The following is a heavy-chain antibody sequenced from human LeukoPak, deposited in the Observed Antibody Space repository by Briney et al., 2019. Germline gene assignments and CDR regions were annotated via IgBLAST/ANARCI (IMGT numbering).Heavy chain of an antibody. CDR1: GFTFSNTW. V-gene: IGHV3-48*01. D-gene: IGHD5/OR15-5a*01. CDR3: STAKFDN. Sequence: GGSLRLSCAASGFTFSNTWMNWVRQAPGKGLEWVSYINIDSITVNYADSVKGRFTISRDNAKNSLYLQMNSLRAEDTAVYYCSTAKFDNWGRGTLVTVSS. J-gene: IGHJ4*02. CDR2: INIDSITV.